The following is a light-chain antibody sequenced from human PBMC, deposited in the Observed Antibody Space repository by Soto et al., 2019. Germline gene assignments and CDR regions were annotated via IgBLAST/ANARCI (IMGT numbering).Light chain of an antibody. Sequence: TQSPSTRSASVRDRVTITCRASQSISSWLAWYQQKPGQAPSLVIYGTYIRATGIPARFSGSGSVRGFTLTMSGLEPEDFAVYYCQQYGSSPLITCGQGTRREIK. V-gene: IGKV3-20*01. J-gene: IGKJ5*01. CDR1: QSISSW. CDR3: QQYGSSPLIT. CDR2: GTY.